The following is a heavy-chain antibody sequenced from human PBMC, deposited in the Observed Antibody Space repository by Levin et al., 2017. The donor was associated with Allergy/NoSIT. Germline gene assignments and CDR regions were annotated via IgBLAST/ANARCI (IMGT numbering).Heavy chain of an antibody. CDR1: GGSISGSSNY. V-gene: IGHV4-39*01. Sequence: PSETLSLTCTVSGGSISGSSNYWGWIRQPPGKGLEWIGSIYYSGSTYYTPSLKSRVTISVDTSKSQFSLKLSSVTAADTAVYYCASPARSRGRYSSSPSYYYGLDVWGQGTTVTVSS. CDR3: ASPARSRGRYSSSPSYYYGLDV. J-gene: IGHJ6*02. CDR2: IYYSGST. D-gene: IGHD6-6*01.